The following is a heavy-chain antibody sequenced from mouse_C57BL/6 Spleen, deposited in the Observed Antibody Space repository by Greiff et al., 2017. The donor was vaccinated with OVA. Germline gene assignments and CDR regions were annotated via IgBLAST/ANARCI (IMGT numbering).Heavy chain of an antibody. Sequence: DVQLVESGPGLVKPSQSLSLTCSVTGYSITSGYYWNWIRQFPGNKLEWMGYISYDGSNNYNPSLKNRISITRDTSKNQFFLKLNSVTTEDTATYYCARLLGEDYFDYWGQGTTLTVSS. CDR2: ISYDGSN. J-gene: IGHJ2*01. V-gene: IGHV3-6*01. CDR1: GYSITSGYY. D-gene: IGHD4-1*01. CDR3: ARLLGEDYFDY.